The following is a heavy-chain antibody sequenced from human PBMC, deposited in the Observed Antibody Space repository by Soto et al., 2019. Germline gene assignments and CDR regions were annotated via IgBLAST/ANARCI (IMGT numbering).Heavy chain of an antibody. Sequence: SETLSLTCSVSAGSVSVGSYYWTWIRQHPGKGLEWIGNIQYSGSTSYNPSLKSRLTISVDTSKTQFSLNLTSVTAADTAFYYCARDRSGYGSGRFRHFDAWG. V-gene: IGHV4-31*03. CDR1: AGSVSVGSYY. D-gene: IGHD2-15*01. CDR2: IQYSGST. J-gene: IGHJ5*01. CDR3: ARDRSGYGSGRFRHFDA.